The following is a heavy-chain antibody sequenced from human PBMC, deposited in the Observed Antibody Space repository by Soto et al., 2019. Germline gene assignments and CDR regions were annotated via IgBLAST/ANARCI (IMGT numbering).Heavy chain of an antibody. J-gene: IGHJ4*02. V-gene: IGHV3-66*01. CDR1: GFAVSSNY. CDR3: ARDPYY. CDR2: IYSGGST. Sequence: EVQLVESGGGLVQPGGSLRLLCAVAGFAVSSNYMSWFRQAPGQGLEWVSVIYSGGSTYYADSVKGRFTISRDNSKNTLYLEMNSLRAEDTAVYYCARDPYYWGQGTLVTVSS.